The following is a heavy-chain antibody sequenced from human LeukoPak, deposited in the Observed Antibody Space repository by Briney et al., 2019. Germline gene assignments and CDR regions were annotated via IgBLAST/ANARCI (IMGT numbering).Heavy chain of an antibody. CDR2: IYYSGST. V-gene: IGHV4-39*01. CDR1: GGSISSSSYY. CDR3: ARVGGVGSNVNFDY. J-gene: IGHJ4*02. D-gene: IGHD4-23*01. Sequence: PSETLSLTCTVSGGSISSSSYYWGWIRQPPGKGLEWIGSIYYSGSTYYNPSLKSRVTISVDTSKNQFSLKLSSVNAADTAVYYCARVGGVGSNVNFDYWGQGTLVTVSS.